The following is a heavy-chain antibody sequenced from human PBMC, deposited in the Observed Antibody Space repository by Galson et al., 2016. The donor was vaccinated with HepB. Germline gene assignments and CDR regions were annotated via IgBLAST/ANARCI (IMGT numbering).Heavy chain of an antibody. D-gene: IGHD3/OR15-3a*01. CDR2: IYWDDED. J-gene: IGHJ4*02. CDR3: AHRGRTRYFDT. Sequence: PSLVQPTQTLTLTCPVSGISVTTFEVGVGWIRQSPGKAPEWLAIIYWDDEDRYSPSLKSRLTITRDTSKNQVVLTMINMDPEDTATYYRAHRGRTRYFDTWGQGTLVTVSS. CDR1: GISVTTFEVG. V-gene: IGHV2-5*02.